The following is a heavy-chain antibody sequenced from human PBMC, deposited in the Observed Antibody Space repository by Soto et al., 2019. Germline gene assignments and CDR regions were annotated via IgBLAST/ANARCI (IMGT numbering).Heavy chain of an antibody. J-gene: IGHJ4*02. CDR1: GGSFSGYY. CDR3: ARGDGSEKRIDY. CDR2: INHSGST. V-gene: IGHV4-34*01. D-gene: IGHD3-10*01. Sequence: SETLSLTCAVYGGSFSGYYWSWIRQPPGKGLEWIGEINHSGSTNYNPSLKSRVTISVDTSKNQFSLKLSSVTAADTAVYYCARGDGSEKRIDYWGQGTLVTVSS.